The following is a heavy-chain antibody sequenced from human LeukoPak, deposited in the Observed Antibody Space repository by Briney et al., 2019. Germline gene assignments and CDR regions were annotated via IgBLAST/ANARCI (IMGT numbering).Heavy chain of an antibody. CDR3: AKGRIILWWFDASAI. V-gene: IGHV3-30*18. D-gene: IGHD2-21*01. J-gene: IGHJ3*02. Sequence: GGSLRLSCAASEFTFSTYGMHWVRQAPGKGLEWVAVISHDGGNPYYADSVKGRFTISRDNSKNTLYLQMSSLGPEDTAVYYCAKGRIILWWFDASAIWGQGTMVTVSS. CDR1: EFTFSTYG. CDR2: ISHDGGNP.